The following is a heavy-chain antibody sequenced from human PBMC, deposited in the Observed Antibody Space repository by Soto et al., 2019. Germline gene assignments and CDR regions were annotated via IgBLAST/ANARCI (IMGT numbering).Heavy chain of an antibody. Sequence: GGSLRLSCAASGFTFSSYGMHWVRQAPGKGLEWVAVISYDGSNKYYADSVKGRFTISRDNSKNTLYLQMNSLRAEDTAVYYCAKVDAALGVDYYYYYMDVWGKGTTVTVSS. CDR3: AKVDAALGVDYYYYYMDV. CDR2: ISYDGSNK. D-gene: IGHD3-16*01. CDR1: GFTFSSYG. J-gene: IGHJ6*03. V-gene: IGHV3-30*18.